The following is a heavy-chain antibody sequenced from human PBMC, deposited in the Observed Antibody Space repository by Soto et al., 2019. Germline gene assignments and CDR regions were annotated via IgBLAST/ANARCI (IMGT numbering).Heavy chain of an antibody. CDR1: GGSSSGGGYY. CDR2: IAYSGSQ. V-gene: IGHV4-30-4*01. Sequence: SETLSLRCTVSGGSSSGGGYYWSWIRQPPGQGLEWIGYIAYSGSQYYNPSLESRVTISVXTSKNQFSLKLSSVTAADTAVYYCARDAPDCSGGSCYSNWFDPWGQGTLVTVSS. CDR3: ARDAPDCSGGSCYSNWFDP. J-gene: IGHJ5*02. D-gene: IGHD2-15*01.